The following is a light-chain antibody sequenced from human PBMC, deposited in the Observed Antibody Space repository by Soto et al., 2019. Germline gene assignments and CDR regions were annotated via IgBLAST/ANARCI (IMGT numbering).Light chain of an antibody. CDR3: ETWDNDTRV. Sequence: QTVVTQEPSFSVSPGGTVTLTCGLSSGSVSTSYYPSWYQQTPGQAPRTLIYSTNTRSSGVPDRFSGSSSGADRYLTISNLQSEDEAQYYCETWDNDTRVFGGGTKLTVL. CDR2: STN. J-gene: IGLJ2*01. CDR1: SGSVSTSYY. V-gene: IGLV8-61*01.